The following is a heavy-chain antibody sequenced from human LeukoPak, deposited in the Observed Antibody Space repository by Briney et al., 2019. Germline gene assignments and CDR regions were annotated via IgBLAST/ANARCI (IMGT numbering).Heavy chain of an antibody. J-gene: IGHJ4*02. V-gene: IGHV3-74*01. CDR3: TRDYSSCPDY. CDR1: GFTFRTYW. D-gene: IGHD6-13*01. CDR2: INTDGSST. Sequence: PGGSLRLSCAASGFTFRTYWMHWVRPAPGKGLVWVSRINTDGSSTTYADSVKGRFTISRDNAKNTLYLQMNSLRAEDTAVYYCTRDYSSCPDYWGQGTLVTVSS.